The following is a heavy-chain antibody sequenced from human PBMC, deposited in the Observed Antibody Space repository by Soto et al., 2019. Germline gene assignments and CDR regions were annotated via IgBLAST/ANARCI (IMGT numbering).Heavy chain of an antibody. CDR3: ARASGGYYSYFDY. D-gene: IGHD3-22*01. CDR1: GGCLSGYY. V-gene: IGHV4-34*01. Sequence: ETLSLTCAVYGGCLSGYYWSWIGQPPGKGLEWIGEINHSGSTNYNPSLKSRVTISVDTSKNQFSLNLSSVTAADTAVYYWARASGGYYSYFDYWGQGTLVTVSS. J-gene: IGHJ4*02. CDR2: INHSGST.